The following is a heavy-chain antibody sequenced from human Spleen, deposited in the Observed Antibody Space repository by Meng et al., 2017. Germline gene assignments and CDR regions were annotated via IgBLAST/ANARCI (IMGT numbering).Heavy chain of an antibody. CDR2: IHHSGDS. CDR3: ARGRRVINPYYFYN. D-gene: IGHD3-10*01. CDR1: DYSISSGYL. Sequence: SETLSLTCTVSDYSISSGYLWGWIRQPPGKGLEWIASIHHSGDSYYNPSLKSRVTISVDTSKNRFSLKLVSVTDADTAVYYCARGRRVINPYYFYNWGQGTLVTVSS. V-gene: IGHV4-38-2*02. J-gene: IGHJ4*02.